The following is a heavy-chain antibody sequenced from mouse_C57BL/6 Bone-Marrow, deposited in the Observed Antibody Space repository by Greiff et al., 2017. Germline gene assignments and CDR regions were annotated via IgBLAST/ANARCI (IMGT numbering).Heavy chain of an antibody. J-gene: IGHJ1*03. V-gene: IGHV1-19*01. D-gene: IGHD1-1*01. Sequence: VQLQQSGPVLVKPGASVKMSCKASGYTFTDYYMNWVKQSHGKSLEWIGVINPYNGGTSYNQKFKGKATLTVDKSSSTAYMELNSLTSEDSAVYYCARGRDYYGSSYKNWYVDVWGTGTTVTVSS. CDR1: GYTFTDYY. CDR3: ARGRDYYGSSYKNWYVDV. CDR2: INPYNGGT.